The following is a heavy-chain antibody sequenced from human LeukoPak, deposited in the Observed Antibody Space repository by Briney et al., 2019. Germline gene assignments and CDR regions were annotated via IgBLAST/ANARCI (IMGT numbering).Heavy chain of an antibody. CDR2: INPNSGGT. V-gene: IGHV1-2*02. D-gene: IGHD3-3*01. Sequence: ASVKVSCKASGYAFTGYYMHWVRQAPGQGLEWMGWINPNSGGTNYAQKFQGRVTMTRDTSISTAYMELSRLRSDDTAVYYCARVVYYDFWSGSLGAFDIWGQGTMVTVSS. CDR3: ARVVYYDFWSGSLGAFDI. J-gene: IGHJ3*02. CDR1: GYAFTGYY.